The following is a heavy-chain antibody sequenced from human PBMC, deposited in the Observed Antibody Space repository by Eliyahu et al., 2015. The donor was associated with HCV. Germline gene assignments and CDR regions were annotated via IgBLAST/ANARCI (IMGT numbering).Heavy chain of an antibody. J-gene: IGHJ4*02. V-gene: IGHV3-30*03. CDR2: ISYDEKNK. CDR1: GFXFNSYD. CDR3: VRGYIVRGFVMTGEDY. D-gene: IGHD3-10*01. Sequence: QVQLVESGGGVVQPGRSLXLSCAASGFXFNSYDMXWVRPAPGEGLEWVAVISYDEKNKYYGDPVKGRFTISRDNSKNTLYLQMNSLRPEDTAVYYCVRGYIVRGFVMTGEDYWGQGTLVTVSS.